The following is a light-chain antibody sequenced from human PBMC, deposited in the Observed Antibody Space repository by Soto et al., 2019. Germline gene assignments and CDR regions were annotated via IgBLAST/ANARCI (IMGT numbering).Light chain of an antibody. CDR2: AAS. Sequence: DIQMTQSPPSLCASVGDRVTITCRASQSISSYLNWYQQKPGKAPKLLIYAASSLQRGVPSRFSGSGSGTDFTLTISSLQPEDFATYYCQQSYSIPITFGQGTRLEIK. CDR1: QSISSY. CDR3: QQSYSIPIT. J-gene: IGKJ5*01. V-gene: IGKV1-39*01.